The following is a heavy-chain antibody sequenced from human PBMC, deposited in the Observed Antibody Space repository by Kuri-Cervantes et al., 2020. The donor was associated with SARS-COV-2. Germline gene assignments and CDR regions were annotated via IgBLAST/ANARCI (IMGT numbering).Heavy chain of an antibody. CDR2: INGSGVGT. CDR3: AKLGYYYDNNGYRDIDGFDI. Sequence: GESLKISCAASRFTFNDYVMSWVRQSPGKGLEWVSVINGSGVGTYYAESVQGRFTISRDNSKNTLYLQMHSLGVEDTAVYYCAKLGYYYDNNGYRDIDGFDIWGQGTMVTVSS. D-gene: IGHD3-22*01. J-gene: IGHJ3*02. CDR1: RFTFNDYV. V-gene: IGHV3-23*01.